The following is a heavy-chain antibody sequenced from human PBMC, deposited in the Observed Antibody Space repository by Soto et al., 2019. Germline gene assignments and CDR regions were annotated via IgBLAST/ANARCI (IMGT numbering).Heavy chain of an antibody. D-gene: IGHD4-17*01. Sequence: QLQLQESGPGLVKPSETLSLTCTVSGGSISSSSYYWGWIRQPPGKGLEWIGSIYYSGSTYYNPSLKSRVTISVDTSKNQFSLKLSSVTAADTAVYYCARTTPHDAEITVTTNRLGWFDPWGQGTLVTVSS. CDR1: GGSISSSSYY. J-gene: IGHJ5*02. V-gene: IGHV4-39*01. CDR3: ARTTPHDAEITVTTNRLGWFDP. CDR2: IYYSGST.